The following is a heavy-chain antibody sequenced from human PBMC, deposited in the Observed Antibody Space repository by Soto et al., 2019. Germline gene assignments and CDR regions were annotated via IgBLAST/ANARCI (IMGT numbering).Heavy chain of an antibody. V-gene: IGHV4-30-4*01. CDR1: GGSISSGDYY. Sequence: SETLSLTCTVSGGSISSGDYYWSWIRQPPGKGLEWIGYIYYSGSTYYNPSLKSRVTISVDTSKNQFSLKLSSVTAADTAVYYCARDPGYCSSTSCYEGFDPWGQGTLVTVAS. D-gene: IGHD2-2*01. CDR3: ARDPGYCSSTSCYEGFDP. J-gene: IGHJ5*02. CDR2: IYYSGST.